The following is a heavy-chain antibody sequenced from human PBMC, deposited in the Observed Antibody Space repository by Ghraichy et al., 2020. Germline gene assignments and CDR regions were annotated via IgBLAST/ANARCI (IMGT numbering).Heavy chain of an antibody. Sequence: SETLSLTCTVSGGSISSGGYYWSWIRQHPGKGLEWIGYIYYSGSTYYNPSLKSRVTISVDTSKNQFSLKLSSVTAADTAVYYCARSRITIFGVAPNWFDPWGQGTLVTVSS. CDR2: IYYSGST. D-gene: IGHD3-3*01. V-gene: IGHV4-31*03. CDR3: ARSRITIFGVAPNWFDP. J-gene: IGHJ5*02. CDR1: GGSISSGGYY.